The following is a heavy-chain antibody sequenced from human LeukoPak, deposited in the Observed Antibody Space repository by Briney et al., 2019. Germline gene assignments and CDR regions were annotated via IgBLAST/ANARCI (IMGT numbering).Heavy chain of an antibody. CDR3: ARVDGSGSYLNWFDP. D-gene: IGHD3-10*01. CDR1: GFTFSSYD. Sequence: GGSLRLSCAACGFTFSSYDMHWVRQAAGKGLEWVSAIGTAGDTYYPGSVKGQFTISRENAKNSLYLQMNSLRAEDTAVYYCARVDGSGSYLNWFDPWGQGTLVSVSS. CDR2: IGTAGDT. J-gene: IGHJ5*02. V-gene: IGHV3-13*03.